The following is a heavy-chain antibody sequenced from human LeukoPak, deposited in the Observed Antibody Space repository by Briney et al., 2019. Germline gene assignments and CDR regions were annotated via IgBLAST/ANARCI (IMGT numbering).Heavy chain of an antibody. V-gene: IGHV3-23*01. J-gene: IGHJ4*02. CDR1: GFTLSSYA. CDR3: AKDRAIATGIGEFDY. CDR2: ISGSGDTT. D-gene: IGHD6-13*01. Sequence: TGDSLRLSCAGSGFTLSSYAMSWVRQAPGKGLECFSAISGSGDTTYYADSVKGRFTISRDSSRNTLYLHMNSLRAEDTAVYYCAKDRAIATGIGEFDYWGQGTLVTVSS.